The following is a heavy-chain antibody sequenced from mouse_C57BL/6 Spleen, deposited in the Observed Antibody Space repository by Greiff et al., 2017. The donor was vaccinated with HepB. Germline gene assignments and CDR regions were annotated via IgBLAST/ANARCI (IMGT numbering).Heavy chain of an antibody. CDR2: IDPETGGT. J-gene: IGHJ3*01. Sequence: LVESGAELVRPGASVTLSCKASGYTFTDYEMHWVKQTPVHGLEWIGAIDPETGGTAYNQKFKGKAILTADKSSSTAYMELRSLTSEDSAVYYCTRGPPVAYWGQGTLVTVSA. CDR1: GYTFTDYE. CDR3: TRGPPVAY. V-gene: IGHV1-15*01.